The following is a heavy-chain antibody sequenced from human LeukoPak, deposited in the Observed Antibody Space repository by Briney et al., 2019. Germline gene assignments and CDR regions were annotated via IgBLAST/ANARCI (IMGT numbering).Heavy chain of an antibody. CDR3: ARLPYCSGGSCYFDH. D-gene: IGHD2-15*01. J-gene: IGHJ4*02. V-gene: IGHV4-34*01. CDR1: GGSFSGYY. CDR2: INHSGST. Sequence: PSETLSLTCAVYGGSFSGYYWSWIRQPPGKGLEWIGEINHSGSTNYNPSLKSRVTMSVDTSKHQFSLKLSSVTAADTAVYYCARLPYCSGGSCYFDHWGQGTLVTVSS.